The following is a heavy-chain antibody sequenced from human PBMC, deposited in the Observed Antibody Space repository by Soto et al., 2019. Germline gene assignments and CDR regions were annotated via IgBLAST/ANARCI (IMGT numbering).Heavy chain of an antibody. Sequence: SGPTLVNPTETLTLTCTVSGFSLSNARMGVSWIRQPPGKALEWLAHIFSNDEKSYSTSLKSRLTISKDTSKSQVVLTMTNMDPVDTATYYCARILKYSINYYYYYMDVWGKGTTVTVSS. CDR1: GFSLSNARMG. CDR3: ARILKYSINYYYYYMDV. J-gene: IGHJ6*03. CDR2: IFSNDEK. V-gene: IGHV2-26*01. D-gene: IGHD4-4*01.